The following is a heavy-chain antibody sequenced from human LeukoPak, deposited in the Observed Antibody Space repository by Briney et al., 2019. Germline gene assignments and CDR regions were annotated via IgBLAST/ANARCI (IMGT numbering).Heavy chain of an antibody. CDR2: INDSGTI. V-gene: IGHV4-34*01. CDR1: GGSFSNYY. D-gene: IGHD1-7*01. CDR3: ARRWNYGRNYYIDV. J-gene: IGHJ6*03. Sequence: SETLSPTCAVYGGSFSNYYWSWIRQSPGKGLEWIGEINDSGTINYNPSLMSRVTISVDKSKNQFSLKLSSVTAADTAVYYCARRWNYGRNYYIDVWGKGATVSVSS.